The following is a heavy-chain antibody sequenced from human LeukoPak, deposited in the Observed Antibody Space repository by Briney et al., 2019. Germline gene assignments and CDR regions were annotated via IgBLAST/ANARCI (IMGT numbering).Heavy chain of an antibody. D-gene: IGHD4-11*01. J-gene: IGHJ5*02. Sequence: GGSLRLSCVASGFNFSDYAMNWVRRAPGKGLEWVSAFSGSGATTHYADSVKGRFAISRDNSKNTLSLQMSHLRHEDTARYYCAKDRYSNYGNWFDPWGQGTQVTVFS. CDR3: AKDRYSNYGNWFDP. V-gene: IGHV3-23*01. CDR1: GFNFSDYA. CDR2: FSGSGATT.